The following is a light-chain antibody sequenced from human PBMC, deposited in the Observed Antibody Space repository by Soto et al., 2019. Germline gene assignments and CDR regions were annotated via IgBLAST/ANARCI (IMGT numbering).Light chain of an antibody. Sequence: EIVLTQSPGTLSLSPGERATLSCRASQSVSNNYLAWYQQKPGQAPRLLMYGASTRFTGIPARFSGSGSGTDFTLTISRLEPEDFAVYYCQQYGSSGTFGQGTKVDI. CDR3: QQYGSSGT. V-gene: IGKV3-20*01. J-gene: IGKJ1*01. CDR1: QSVSNNY. CDR2: GAS.